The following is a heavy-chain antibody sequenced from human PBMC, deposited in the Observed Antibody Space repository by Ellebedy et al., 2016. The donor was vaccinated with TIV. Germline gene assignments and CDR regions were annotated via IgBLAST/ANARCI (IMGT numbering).Heavy chain of an antibody. V-gene: IGHV3-23*01. CDR2: ISGSGGST. CDR3: AREPSPTSFVVVTTTDDY. D-gene: IGHD2-2*01. CDR1: GFTFSSYA. Sequence: GESLKISXAASGFTFSSYAMSWVRQAPGKGLEWVSAISGSGGSTYYADSVKGRFTISRDNSKNTLYLQMNSLRAEDTAVYYCAREPSPTSFVVVTTTDDYWGQGTLVTVSS. J-gene: IGHJ4*02.